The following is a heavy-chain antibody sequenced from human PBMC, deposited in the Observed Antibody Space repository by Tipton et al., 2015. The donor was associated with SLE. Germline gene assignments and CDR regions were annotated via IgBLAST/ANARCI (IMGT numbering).Heavy chain of an antibody. D-gene: IGHD7-27*01. CDR1: GFTFDDYA. Sequence: SLRLSCAASGFTFDDYAMHWVRQAPGKGLERVSGISWNSGSIGYADSVKGRFTISRDNAKNSLYLQMNSLRAEDTALYYRAKDELGNAFDIWGQGTMVTVSS. CDR3: AKDELGNAFDI. V-gene: IGHV3-9*01. CDR2: ISWNSGSI. J-gene: IGHJ3*02.